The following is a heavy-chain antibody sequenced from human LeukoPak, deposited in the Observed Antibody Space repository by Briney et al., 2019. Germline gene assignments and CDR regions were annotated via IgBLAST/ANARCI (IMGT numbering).Heavy chain of an antibody. CDR3: ARDTSSGWTLFDY. CDR1: GYTFTGYY. Sequence: ASVKVSCKASGYTFTGYYMHWVRQAPGQGLEWMGWINPISGGTNSAQKFQGRVTMTRDTSISTAYMELSRLRSDDTAMYYCARDTSSGWTLFDYWGQGTLVTVSS. V-gene: IGHV1-2*02. D-gene: IGHD6-19*01. J-gene: IGHJ4*02. CDR2: INPISGGT.